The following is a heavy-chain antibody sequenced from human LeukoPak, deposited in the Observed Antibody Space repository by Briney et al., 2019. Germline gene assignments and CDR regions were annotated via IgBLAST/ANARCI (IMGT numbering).Heavy chain of an antibody. D-gene: IGHD6-19*01. J-gene: IGHJ6*03. CDR3: ARGYSSRGYYYMDV. Sequence: GGSLRLSCAASGFIFSSYGMHWVRQAPGKGLECVALIRYDGSNKYYADSVKGRFTISRDNSKNTLYLQMSSLRAEDTVVYYCARGYSSRGYYYMDVWGKGTTVNISS. V-gene: IGHV3-30*02. CDR1: GFIFSSYG. CDR2: IRYDGSNK.